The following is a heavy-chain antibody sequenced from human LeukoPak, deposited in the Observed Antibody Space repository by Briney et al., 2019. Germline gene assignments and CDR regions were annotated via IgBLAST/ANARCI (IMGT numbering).Heavy chain of an antibody. CDR2: ISGSGGST. Sequence: GGSLRLSCAASGFTFSSYGMSWVRQAPGKGLEWVSAISGSGGSTYYADSVKGRFTISRDNSKNTLYLQMNSLRAEDTAVYYCAKDQMITFGGVIVIAAFDYWGQGTLVTVSS. V-gene: IGHV3-23*01. CDR1: GFTFSSYG. J-gene: IGHJ4*02. D-gene: IGHD3-16*02. CDR3: AKDQMITFGGVIVIAAFDY.